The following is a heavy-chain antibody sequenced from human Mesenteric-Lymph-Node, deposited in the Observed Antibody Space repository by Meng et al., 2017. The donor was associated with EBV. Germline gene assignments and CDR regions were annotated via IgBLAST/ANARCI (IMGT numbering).Heavy chain of an antibody. J-gene: IGHJ4*02. V-gene: IGHV4-59*11. Sequence: QASGPGLVASPVTLSLPCAVSGDSLSGHSWSWVRQSPGKGLEWIGRIYSSGTTTYHPSLKTRVTISVDTSRNQFSLKLTSVTAADTATYYCAREGGHSYGLFLDNWGPGTLVTVSS. CDR3: AREGGHSYGLFLDN. CDR1: GDSLSGHS. D-gene: IGHD5-18*01. CDR2: IYSSGTT.